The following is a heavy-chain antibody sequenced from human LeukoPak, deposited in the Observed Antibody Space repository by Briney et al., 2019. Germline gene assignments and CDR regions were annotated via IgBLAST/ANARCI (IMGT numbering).Heavy chain of an antibody. Sequence: ASVKVSCKASGYTFTRYGISWVRQAPGQGLEWMRWISAYNGNTNYAQKLQGRVTMTTDTSTSTAYMELRSLRSDDTAVYYCARAPPHYYDSSGYYGYWGQGTLVTVSS. J-gene: IGHJ4*02. D-gene: IGHD3-22*01. CDR2: ISAYNGNT. CDR1: GYTFTRYG. V-gene: IGHV1-18*01. CDR3: ARAPPHYYDSSGYYGY.